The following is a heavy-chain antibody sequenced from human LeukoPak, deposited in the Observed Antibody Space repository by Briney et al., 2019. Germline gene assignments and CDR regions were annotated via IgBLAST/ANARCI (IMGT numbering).Heavy chain of an antibody. J-gene: IGHJ4*02. Sequence: GGSLRLSCAASGFTFSNYAMHWVRQAPGKGLEWVAVISYDGSNKYYADSVKGRFTISRDNSKNTLDLQMNSLRAEDTAVYYCARDRSYDFWSGYSTPDYWGQGTLVTVSS. CDR3: ARDRSYDFWSGYSTPDY. CDR1: GFTFSNYA. V-gene: IGHV3-30-3*01. CDR2: ISYDGSNK. D-gene: IGHD3-3*01.